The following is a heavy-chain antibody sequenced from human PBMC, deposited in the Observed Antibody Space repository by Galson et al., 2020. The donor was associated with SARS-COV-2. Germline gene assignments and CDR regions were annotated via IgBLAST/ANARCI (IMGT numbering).Heavy chain of an antibody. CDR3: ARHGRGELLFPFDY. Sequence: SETLSLTCTVSGGSISSSIYFWGWIRQPPGKELQWIGTTYDSGSTYYDPSLKSRLTISVDTSKNQFSLKLSSVTAADTAVYYCARHGRGELLFPFDYWGQGILVTVSS. J-gene: IGHJ4*02. CDR1: GGSISSSIYF. CDR2: TYDSGST. V-gene: IGHV4-39*01. D-gene: IGHD1-26*01.